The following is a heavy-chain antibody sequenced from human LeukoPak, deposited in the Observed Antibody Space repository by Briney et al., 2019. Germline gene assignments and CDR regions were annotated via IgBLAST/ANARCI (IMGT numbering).Heavy chain of an antibody. CDR2: ISSSSSTI. J-gene: IGHJ4*02. Sequence: GGSLRLSCAASGFTFSSYSMNWVRQAPGKGLEWVSYISSSSSTIYYADSVKGRFTISRDNAKNSLYLQMNSLRAEDTAVYYCARDPLGELLRFGAEEEYYFDYWGQGTLVTVSS. CDR3: ARDPLGELLRFGAEEEYYFDY. CDR1: GFTFSSYS. D-gene: IGHD1-26*01. V-gene: IGHV3-48*01.